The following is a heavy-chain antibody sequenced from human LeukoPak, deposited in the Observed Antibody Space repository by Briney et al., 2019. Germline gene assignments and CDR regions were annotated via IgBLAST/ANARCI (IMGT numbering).Heavy chain of an antibody. V-gene: IGHV1-46*01. J-gene: IGHJ4*02. D-gene: IGHD6-25*01. CDR2: INPDGGNT. CDR1: GYTFTNSY. Sequence: ASVKVSCKASGYTFTNSYIHWVRQAPGQVLEWMGLINPDGGNTNYAQNFQGRVTITRDTSASTAYMELSSLRSEDMAVYYCARGFSSGLFDYWGQGTLVTVSS. CDR3: ARGFSSGLFDY.